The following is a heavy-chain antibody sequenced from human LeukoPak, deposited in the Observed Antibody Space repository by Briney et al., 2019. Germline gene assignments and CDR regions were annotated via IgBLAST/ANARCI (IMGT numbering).Heavy chain of an antibody. CDR2: IIPILGIA. Sequence: SVKVSCKSSGYTFTGYYMLWVRQAPGQGLEWMGRIIPILGIANYAQKFQGRVTITADKSTSTAYMELSSLRSEDTAVYYCARDLGYGGSYYDYWGQGTLVTVSS. CDR3: ARDLGYGGSYYDY. D-gene: IGHD1-26*01. J-gene: IGHJ4*02. V-gene: IGHV1-69*04. CDR1: GYTFTGYY.